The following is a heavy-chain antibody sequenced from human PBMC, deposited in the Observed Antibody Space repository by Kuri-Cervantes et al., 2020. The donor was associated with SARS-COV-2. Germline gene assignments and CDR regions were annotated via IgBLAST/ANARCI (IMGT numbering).Heavy chain of an antibody. J-gene: IGHJ4*02. D-gene: IGHD3-22*01. V-gene: IGHV3-15*01. CDR2: IRNKANGGTT. Sequence: GGSLRLSCAASGFTFSYYYMSGVRQAPGKGLEWVGFIRNKANGGTTDYAAPVKGRFTISRDDSKNTLYLQMNSLKAEDTAVYYCTEVDYYDSRGYVGWGQGTLVTVSS. CDR3: TEVDYYDSRGYVG. CDR1: GFTFSYYY.